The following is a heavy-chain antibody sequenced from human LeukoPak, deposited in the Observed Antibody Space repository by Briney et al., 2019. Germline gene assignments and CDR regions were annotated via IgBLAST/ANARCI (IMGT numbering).Heavy chain of an antibody. CDR3: AKIPSSSSGDDY. V-gene: IGHV3-23*01. CDR1: GVTFSNYA. Sequence: AGSLRLSCAVSGVTFSNYAMSWGRHAPRKGLEWVSGIISAVGSTYYADSSKDRFTISRDNSKNTLYLQISTLRPADMAVYYCAKIPSSSSGDDYWGQGTLVTVSS. CDR2: IISAVGST. J-gene: IGHJ4*02. D-gene: IGHD6-6*01.